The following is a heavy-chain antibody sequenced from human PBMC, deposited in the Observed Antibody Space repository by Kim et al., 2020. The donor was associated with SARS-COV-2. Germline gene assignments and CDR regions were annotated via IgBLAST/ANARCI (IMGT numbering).Heavy chain of an antibody. CDR2: INHSGST. D-gene: IGHD2-21*01. CDR3: ASYSRGGFDP. CDR1: GGSFSGYY. Sequence: SETLSLTCAVYGGSFSGYYWSWIRQPPGKGLEWIGEINHSGSTNYNPSLKSRVTISVDTSKNQFSLKLSSVTAADTAVYYCASYSRGGFDPWGQGTLVTVSS. J-gene: IGHJ5*02. V-gene: IGHV4-34*01.